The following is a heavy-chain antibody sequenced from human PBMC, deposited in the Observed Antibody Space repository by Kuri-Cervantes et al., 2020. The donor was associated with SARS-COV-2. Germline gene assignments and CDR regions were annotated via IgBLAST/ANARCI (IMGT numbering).Heavy chain of an antibody. V-gene: IGHV3-23*01. CDR2: ISGSGGST. CDR1: GFTFSSYA. J-gene: IGHJ6*02. Sequence: GESLKISCAASGFTFSSYAMSWVRQAPGKGLEWVSAISGSGGSTYYADSVKGRFTISRDNSKNTLYLQMNSLRAEDTAVYYCAKDEGVVGAPYYYYGMDVWGQGTTVTVSS. CDR3: AKDEGVVGAPYYYYGMDV. D-gene: IGHD1-26*01.